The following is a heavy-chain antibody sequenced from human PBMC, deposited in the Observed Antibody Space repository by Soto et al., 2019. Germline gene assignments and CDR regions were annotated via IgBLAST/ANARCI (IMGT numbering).Heavy chain of an antibody. J-gene: IGHJ6*02. CDR2: TYYRSRWYS. Sequence: QTPSLTRVGSRGTLSRKHVALEWVRQSPSRGLEWLGRTYYRSRWYSDYAVSVRSRIDINADTSKNQVSLQLNSVTPEDTAVCYCARSEEDSDYYYYGMDVWGQGTTVT. D-gene: IGHD2-15*01. CDR3: ARSEEDSDYYYYGMDV. V-gene: IGHV6-1*01. CDR1: RGTLSRKHVA.